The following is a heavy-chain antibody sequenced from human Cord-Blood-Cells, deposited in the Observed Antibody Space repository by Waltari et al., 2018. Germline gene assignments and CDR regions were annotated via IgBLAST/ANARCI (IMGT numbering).Heavy chain of an antibody. CDR1: GGSFSGYS. J-gene: IGHJ4*02. Sequence: QVQLQQWGAGLLKPSETLSLTCAVYGGSFSGYSWSWIRQPPGKGLEWIGETIQXXSTXXXPYXXSRVTISVXTSKNQFSLKLSSVTAADTAVYYCARGRGIAAAADWGQGTLVTVSS. D-gene: IGHD6-13*01. V-gene: IGHV4-34*01. CDR2: TIQXXST. CDR3: ARGRGIAAAAD.